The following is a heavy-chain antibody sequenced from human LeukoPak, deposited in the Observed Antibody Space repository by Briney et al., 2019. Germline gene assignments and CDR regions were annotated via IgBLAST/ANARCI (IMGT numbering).Heavy chain of an antibody. CDR2: INHSGST. J-gene: IGHJ6*02. CDR3: AREDYYDSSGYPYYYGMDV. D-gene: IGHD3-22*01. CDR1: GVSFSGYY. Sequence: SETLSLTCAVYGVSFSGYYWCWIRQPPGKGLEWIGEINHSGSTNYNPSLKSRVTMSVDTSKNQFSLKLSSVTAADTAVYYCAREDYYDSSGYPYYYGMDVWGQGTTVTVSS. V-gene: IGHV4-34*01.